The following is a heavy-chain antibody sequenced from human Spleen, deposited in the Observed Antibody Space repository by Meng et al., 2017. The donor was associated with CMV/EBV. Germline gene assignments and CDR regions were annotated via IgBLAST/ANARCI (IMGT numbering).Heavy chain of an antibody. J-gene: IGHJ4*02. V-gene: IGHV3-33*05. D-gene: IGHD5-24*01. CDR1: GFTFSSYG. CDR2: ISYDGSNK. CDR3: ARATQMVTIITKFDS. Sequence: SGFTFSSYGMHWVRQAPGKGLEWVAVISYDGSNKYYADSVKGRFTISRDNAKNSLYLQINSLRVEDTAVYYCARATQMVTIITKFDSWGQGTLVTVSS.